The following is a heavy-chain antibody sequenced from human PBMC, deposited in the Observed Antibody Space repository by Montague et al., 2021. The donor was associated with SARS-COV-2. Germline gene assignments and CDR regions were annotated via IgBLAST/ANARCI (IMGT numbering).Heavy chain of an antibody. Sequence: CAISGDSVSSNSATWNWVRQSPSRGLEWLGRTYYRSKWYNDHAVSVRCRVTINPDTSKNQFSLQLNSVTPEDTAIYYCTSGREGNYNVMDVWGQGTTVTVSS. D-gene: IGHD1-1*01. CDR2: TYYRSKWYN. J-gene: IGHJ6*02. CDR1: GDSVSSNSAT. V-gene: IGHV6-1*01. CDR3: TSGREGNYNVMDV.